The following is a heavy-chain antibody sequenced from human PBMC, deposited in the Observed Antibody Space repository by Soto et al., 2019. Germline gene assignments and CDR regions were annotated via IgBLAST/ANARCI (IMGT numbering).Heavy chain of an antibody. Sequence: ASVKVSCKTSGYHFTAYGLAWLRQAPGQRPEWMGWVSTNNADTNYAEKFQGRVTMTTDKSTTTTYMELRSLRSDDTAVYYCARDLGQGSAVTTSGMDVWGQGTTVTVSS. J-gene: IGHJ6*02. CDR2: VSTNNADT. D-gene: IGHD4-17*01. CDR3: ARDLGQGSAVTTSGMDV. V-gene: IGHV1-18*01. CDR1: GYHFTAYG.